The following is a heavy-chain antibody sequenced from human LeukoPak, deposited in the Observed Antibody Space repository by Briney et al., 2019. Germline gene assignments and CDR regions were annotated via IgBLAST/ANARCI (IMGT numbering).Heavy chain of an antibody. CDR1: GYTFTSYY. CDR3: ARRYYDSSGYYLFDY. J-gene: IGHJ4*02. D-gene: IGHD3-22*01. Sequence: ASVKVSCKASGYTFTSYYMHWVRQAPGQGLEWMGIINPSGGSTSYAQKFQGRVTMTRDMSTSTVYMELSRLRSDDTAVYYCARRYYDSSGYYLFDYWGQGTLVTVSS. CDR2: INPSGGST. V-gene: IGHV1-46*01.